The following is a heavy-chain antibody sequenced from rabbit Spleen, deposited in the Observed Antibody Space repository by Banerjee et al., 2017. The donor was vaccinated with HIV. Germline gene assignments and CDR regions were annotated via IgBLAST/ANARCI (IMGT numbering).Heavy chain of an antibody. CDR2: IAGSSSGFT. Sequence: QEQLVESGGGLVRPEGSLKLSCTASGFSFSNKAVMCWVRQAPGKGLEWISCIAGSSSGFTYPATWAKGRFTISKTSSTTVTLQMTSLTAADTATYFCARDAGTSFSTYGMDLWGQGTLVTVS. CDR3: ARDAGTSFSTYGMDL. CDR1: GFSFSNKAV. D-gene: IGHD8-1*01. V-gene: IGHV1S45*01. J-gene: IGHJ6*01.